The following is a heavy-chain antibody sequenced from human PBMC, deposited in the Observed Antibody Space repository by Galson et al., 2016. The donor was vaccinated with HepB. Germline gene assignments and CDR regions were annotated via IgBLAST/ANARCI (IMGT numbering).Heavy chain of an antibody. D-gene: IGHD1-26*01. CDR2: TWYDGSDK. V-gene: IGHV3-33*01. Sequence: SLRLSCAASGFSFSNYGMHWVRQAPGKGLEWVAVTWYDGSDKYYAESVKCRFTISRDNSKNMLYLQMTSLRAEDTAVYYCARDRVVGSGTYILGIWGQGILVIVTS. CDR1: GFSFSNYG. CDR3: ARDRVVGSGTYILGI. J-gene: IGHJ4*02.